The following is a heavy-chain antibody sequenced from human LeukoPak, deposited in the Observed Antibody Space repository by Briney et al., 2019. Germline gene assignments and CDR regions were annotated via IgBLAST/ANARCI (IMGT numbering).Heavy chain of an antibody. Sequence: ASVKVSCKASGGTFSNYGLSWVRQAPGQGLEWMGRIIPILGITNYAQKFQDRVTITADKSTITAYMELSSLRSEDTAVYYCARDTNMVRGVPSFDSWGQGTLVTVSS. V-gene: IGHV1-69*04. CDR2: IIPILGIT. J-gene: IGHJ4*02. D-gene: IGHD3-10*01. CDR3: ARDTNMVRGVPSFDS. CDR1: GGTFSNYG.